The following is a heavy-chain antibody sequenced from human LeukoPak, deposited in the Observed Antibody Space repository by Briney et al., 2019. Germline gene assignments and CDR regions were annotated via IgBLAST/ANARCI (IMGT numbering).Heavy chain of an antibody. Sequence: GGSLRLSCAASGFTFSDYYMSWIRQAPGKGLEWVSYIGISGSTISYADSVKGRFTISRDNARNSLFLQMNSLRAEDTAVYYCVRDIVIVPVALPYYGMDVWGQGTTVTVSS. J-gene: IGHJ6*02. V-gene: IGHV3-11*01. CDR2: IGISGSTI. D-gene: IGHD2-2*01. CDR1: GFTFSDYY. CDR3: VRDIVIVPVALPYYGMDV.